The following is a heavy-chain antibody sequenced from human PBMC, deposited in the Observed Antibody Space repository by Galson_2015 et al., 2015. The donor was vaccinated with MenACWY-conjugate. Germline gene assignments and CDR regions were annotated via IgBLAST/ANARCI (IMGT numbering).Heavy chain of an antibody. CDR1: GDSISGSHYY. CDR2: IFYSGST. J-gene: IGHJ4*02. CDR3: ARGGDPDYFDY. D-gene: IGHD3-10*01. V-gene: IGHV4-39*07. Sequence: SETLSLTCTVSGDSISGSHYYWGWIRQPPGKGLEWIGIIFYSGSTYYNPSLKSRVTISIDTSKNQFSLNLSSVTAADTAVYYCARGGDPDYFDYWGQGTLVTVSS.